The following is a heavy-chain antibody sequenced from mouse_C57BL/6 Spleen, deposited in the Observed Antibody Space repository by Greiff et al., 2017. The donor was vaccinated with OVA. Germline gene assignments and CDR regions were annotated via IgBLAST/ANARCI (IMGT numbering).Heavy chain of an antibody. J-gene: IGHJ3*01. CDR1: GYTFTSYW. V-gene: IGHV1-64*01. Sequence: QVQLQQPGAELVKPGASVKLSCKASGYTFTSYWMHWVKQRPGQGLEWIGMIHPNSGSTNYNEKFKSKATLTVDKSSSTAYMQLSSLTSEDSAVYYCASYYGSSSFAYWGQGTLVTVSA. CDR3: ASYYGSSSFAY. D-gene: IGHD1-1*01. CDR2: IHPNSGST.